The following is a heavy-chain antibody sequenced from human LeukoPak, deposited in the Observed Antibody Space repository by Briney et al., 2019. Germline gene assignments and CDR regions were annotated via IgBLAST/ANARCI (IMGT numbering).Heavy chain of an antibody. CDR2: IYSRGDT. V-gene: IGHV3-66*03. D-gene: IGHD2-15*01. CDR3: ARAARCSGGSCPHDAFDI. CDR1: EFIVSINY. J-gene: IGHJ3*02. Sequence: GGSLRLSCAASEFIVSINYMTWVRQAPGKGLEWVSLIYSRGDTKYADSVKGRFTISRDNSKNTLYLQMNSLRAEDTAVYYCARAARCSGGSCPHDAFDIWGQGTMVTVSS.